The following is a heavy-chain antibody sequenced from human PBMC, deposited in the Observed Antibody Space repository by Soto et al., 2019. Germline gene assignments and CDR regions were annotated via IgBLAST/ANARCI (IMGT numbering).Heavy chain of an antibody. CDR2: IYYSGST. Sequence: SETLSLTCTVSGGSISSSSYYWGWIRQPPGKGLEWIGYIYYSGSTYYNPSLKSRVTISVDTSKNQFSLKLSSVTAADTAVYYCARMTLRYSDWSPMAKLYNWFDPWGQGTLVTVSS. D-gene: IGHD3-9*01. CDR1: GGSISSSSYY. CDR3: ARMTLRYSDWSPMAKLYNWFDP. J-gene: IGHJ5*02. V-gene: IGHV4-39*07.